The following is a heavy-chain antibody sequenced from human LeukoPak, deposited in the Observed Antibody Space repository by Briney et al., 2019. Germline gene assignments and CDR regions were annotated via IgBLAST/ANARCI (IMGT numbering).Heavy chain of an antibody. CDR2: FYYSGNT. V-gene: IGHV4-39*01. D-gene: IGHD1-20*01. J-gene: IGHJ4*02. CDR1: GGSISGSTYY. Sequence: PSETLSLTCSVSGGSISGSTYYWGWIRQPPGKGLEWVGTFYYSGNTYYNPSLKSRVTISVDTSKNQFSLKLSSVTAADTAVYYCARRINWNELDYWGQGTLVTVSS. CDR3: ARRINWNELDY.